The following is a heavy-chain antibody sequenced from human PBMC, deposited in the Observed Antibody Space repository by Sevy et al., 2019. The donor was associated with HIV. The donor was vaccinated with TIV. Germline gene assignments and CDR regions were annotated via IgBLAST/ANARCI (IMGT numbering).Heavy chain of an antibody. D-gene: IGHD4-17*01. CDR3: ARGVYGDYGAFDI. J-gene: IGHJ3*02. V-gene: IGHV1-69*06. Sequence: ASVKVSCKASGGTFSSYALSWVRQAPGQGLEWMAGIIPIFGTTNYAQKFQGRVTIIADKSTGTAYMELSSLRSEDTAVYYCARGVYGDYGAFDIWGQRTMVTVSS. CDR2: IIPIFGTT. CDR1: GGTFSSYA.